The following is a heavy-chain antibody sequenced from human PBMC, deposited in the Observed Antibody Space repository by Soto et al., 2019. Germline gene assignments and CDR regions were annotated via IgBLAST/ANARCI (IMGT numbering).Heavy chain of an antibody. D-gene: IGHD1-26*01. CDR1: GASLSRYY. CDR2: IYATGDT. CDR3: VRDGTKNLRDRFEP. V-gene: IGHV4-4*07. J-gene: IGHJ5*02. Sequence: SETLSLTCNVSGASLSRYYWSWIRQPPGKGLAWIGRIYATGDTDYNPSLKSRISMSVDMSKKQFSLTLRSVTAADTAIYYCVRDGTKNLRDRFEPWGRGILVTVSS.